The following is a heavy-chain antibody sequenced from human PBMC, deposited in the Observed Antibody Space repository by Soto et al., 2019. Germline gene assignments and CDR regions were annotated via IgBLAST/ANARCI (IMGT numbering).Heavy chain of an antibody. CDR2: IYYSGST. D-gene: IGHD1-26*01. CDR3: ARRGIGGSYFPDY. V-gene: IGHV4-39*01. CDR1: GGSISSSSYY. Sequence: SETLSLTCTVSGGSISSSSYYWGWIRQPPGKGLEWIGSIYYSGSTYYNPSLKSRVTISVDTSKNQFSLKLSSVTAADTAVYCCARRGIGGSYFPDYWGQGTLVTVSS. J-gene: IGHJ4*02.